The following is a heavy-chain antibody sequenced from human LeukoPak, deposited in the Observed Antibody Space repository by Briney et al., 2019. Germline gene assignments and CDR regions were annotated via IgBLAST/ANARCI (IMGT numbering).Heavy chain of an antibody. CDR3: ASLYYYGSGSKRFGY. V-gene: IGHV4-39*01. CDR1: GGSISSSSYY. D-gene: IGHD3-10*01. J-gene: IGHJ4*02. Sequence: PSETLSLTCTVSGGSISSSSYYWGWIRQPPGKGLEWIGSIYYSGSTYYNPSLKSRVTISVDTSKNQFSLKLSSVTAADTAVYYCASLYYYGSGSKRFGYWGQGTLVTVSS. CDR2: IYYSGST.